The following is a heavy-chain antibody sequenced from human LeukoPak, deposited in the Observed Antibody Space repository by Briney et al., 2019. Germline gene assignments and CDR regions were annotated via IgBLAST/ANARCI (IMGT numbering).Heavy chain of an antibody. V-gene: IGHV1-18*01. CDR3: ARVPHDYYDSSGY. CDR1: GYTFTSYG. CDR2: ISAYNGNT. J-gene: IGHJ4*02. D-gene: IGHD3-22*01. Sequence: ASVKVSCKASGYTFTSYGISWVRQAPGQGLEWMGWISAYNGNTNYAQKFQGRVTITADESTSTAYMELSSLRSEDTAVYYCARVPHDYYDSSGYWGQGTLVTVSS.